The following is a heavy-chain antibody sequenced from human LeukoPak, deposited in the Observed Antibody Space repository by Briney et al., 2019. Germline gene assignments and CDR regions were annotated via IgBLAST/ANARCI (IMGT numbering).Heavy chain of an antibody. CDR1: GFTFSDYY. J-gene: IGHJ4*02. CDR2: ISSSSYT. CDR3: ARDYDSSGSPNFDY. V-gene: IGHV3-11*05. D-gene: IGHD3-22*01. Sequence: GGSLRLSCAASGFTFSDYYMSWIRQAPGKGLEWVSYISSSSYTNYADSVKGRFTISRDSAKNSLYLQMNSLRAEDTAVYYCARDYDSSGSPNFDYWGQGTLVTVSS.